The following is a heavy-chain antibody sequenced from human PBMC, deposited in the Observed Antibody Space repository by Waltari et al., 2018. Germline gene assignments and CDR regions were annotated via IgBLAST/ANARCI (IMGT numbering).Heavy chain of an antibody. CDR2: IYYSGST. CDR1: GGSIRSSSYY. J-gene: IGHJ4*02. CDR3: ASRGIFGVVIFDY. Sequence: QLQLQESGPGLVKPSETLSLTCTVSGGSIRSSSYYWGWIRQPPGKGLEWIGSIYYSGSTYYNPSLKSRVTISVDTSKNQFSLKLSSVTAADTAVYYCASRGIFGVVIFDYWGQGTLVTVSS. V-gene: IGHV4-39*01. D-gene: IGHD3-3*01.